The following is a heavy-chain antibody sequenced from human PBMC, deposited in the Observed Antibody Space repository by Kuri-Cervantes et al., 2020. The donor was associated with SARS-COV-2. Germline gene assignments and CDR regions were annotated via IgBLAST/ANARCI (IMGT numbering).Heavy chain of an antibody. Sequence: GESLKISCAASGFTFSSYSMNWVRQAPGKGLEWVSSIRSSSSYIYYADSVKGRFTISRDNAKNSLYRQMNSLRAEDTAVYYCAREEGYYYDSSGFIDIWGQGTMVPSPQ. CDR1: GFTFSSYS. V-gene: IGHV3-21*01. D-gene: IGHD3-22*01. CDR3: AREEGYYYDSSGFIDI. CDR2: IRSSSSYI. J-gene: IGHJ3*02.